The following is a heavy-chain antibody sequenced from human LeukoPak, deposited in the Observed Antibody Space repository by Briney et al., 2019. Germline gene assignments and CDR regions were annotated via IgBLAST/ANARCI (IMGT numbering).Heavy chain of an antibody. CDR3: ARVGSYSHLYYYYYYMDV. V-gene: IGHV4-4*07. CDR1: GGTISSYD. Sequence: LGTLSLTCTVSGGTISSYDRSWIRQAAGKGLEWIGCIYTSGSTNYNPSLKRRVTMSADTSKNQFSLKLSSVTAADTAVYYCARVGSYSHLYYYYYYMDVWGKGTTVTVS. J-gene: IGHJ6*03. D-gene: IGHD2-21*01. CDR2: IYTSGST.